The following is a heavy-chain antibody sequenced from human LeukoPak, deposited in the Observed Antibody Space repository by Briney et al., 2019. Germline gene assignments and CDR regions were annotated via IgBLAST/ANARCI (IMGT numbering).Heavy chain of an antibody. J-gene: IGHJ4*02. CDR3: TTGTWIQLRLADY. Sequence: GGSLRLSCAVSGFTFSSYAMSWVRLAPGKGLEWVGHIKSQTDGGTTDYAAPVKGRFTISRDGPKNTLYLQLNSLKTEDTAVYYCTTGTWIQLRLADYWGQGTLVTVSS. CDR1: GFTFSSYA. CDR2: IKSQTDGGTT. V-gene: IGHV3-15*01. D-gene: IGHD5-18*01.